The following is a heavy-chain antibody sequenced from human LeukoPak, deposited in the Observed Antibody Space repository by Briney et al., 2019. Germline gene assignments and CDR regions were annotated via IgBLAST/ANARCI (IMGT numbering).Heavy chain of an antibody. V-gene: IGHV3-30*04. CDR2: ISYDGSNK. Sequence: GGSLRLSCAASGFTFNSYAMHWVRQAPGKGLEGVAVISYDGSNKYYADSVKGRFTISRDNSKNTLYLQMNSLRAEDTAVYYCARDRWELLRALSYWGKGTLVTVSS. CDR1: GFTFNSYA. J-gene: IGHJ4*02. D-gene: IGHD1-26*01. CDR3: ARDRWELLRALSY.